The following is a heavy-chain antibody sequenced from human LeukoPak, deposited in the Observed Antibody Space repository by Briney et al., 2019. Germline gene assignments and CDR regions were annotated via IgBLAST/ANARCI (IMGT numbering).Heavy chain of an antibody. CDR2: INHSGST. J-gene: IGHJ4*02. CDR1: GGSFSGYY. CDR3: ASSSGSVVIATTAFDY. Sequence: SETLSLTCAVYGGSFSGYYWSWIRQPPGKGLEWIGEINHSGSTNYNPSLKSRVTISVDTSKNQFSLKLSSVTAADTAVYYCASSSGSVVIATTAFDYWGQGTLVTVSS. D-gene: IGHD2-21*01. V-gene: IGHV4-34*01.